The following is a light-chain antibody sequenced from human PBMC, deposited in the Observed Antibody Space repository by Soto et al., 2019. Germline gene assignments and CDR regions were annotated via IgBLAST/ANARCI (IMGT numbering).Light chain of an antibody. CDR1: QSITKY. Sequence: DFQVTQSPSSLSASVGDRVTITCRASQSITKYLNWYQQKPGKAPRLLIYAASTLRSGVPARFSGSGSGTAFTLTINMLQPEDFATYDGQKSYTTPSLTFGSGTSVEI. CDR2: AAS. V-gene: IGKV1-39*01. CDR3: QKSYTTPSLT. J-gene: IGKJ4*01.